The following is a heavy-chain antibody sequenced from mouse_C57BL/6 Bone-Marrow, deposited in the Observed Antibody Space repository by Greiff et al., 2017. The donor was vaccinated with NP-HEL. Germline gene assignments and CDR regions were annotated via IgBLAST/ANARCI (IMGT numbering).Heavy chain of an antibody. CDR1: GFTFSDFY. Sequence: EVKLVESGGGLVQSGRSLRLSCATSGFTFSDFYMEWVRQAPGKGLEWIAASRNKANDYTTEYSASVKGRFIVSRDTSQSILYLQMNALRAEDTAIYYCARDPGGDWYFDVWGTGTTVTVSS. V-gene: IGHV7-1*01. J-gene: IGHJ1*03. CDR2: SRNKANDYTT. CDR3: ARDPGGDWYFDV. D-gene: IGHD4-1*01.